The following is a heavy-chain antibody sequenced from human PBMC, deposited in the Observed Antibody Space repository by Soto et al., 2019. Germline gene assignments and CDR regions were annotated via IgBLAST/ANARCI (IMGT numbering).Heavy chain of an antibody. J-gene: IGHJ4*02. Sequence: GSLRLSCAASGFTFSNAWMNWDRQAPGKGLEWVGRIKSKTDGGATDYAAPVKGRFTISRDDSKNTLYLQMNSLKTEDTAVYYCTTAGFYGFAQEVDYWGQGTLVTVSS. CDR3: TTAGFYGFAQEVDY. D-gene: IGHD3-10*01. V-gene: IGHV3-15*07. CDR2: IKSKTDGGAT. CDR1: GFTFSNAW.